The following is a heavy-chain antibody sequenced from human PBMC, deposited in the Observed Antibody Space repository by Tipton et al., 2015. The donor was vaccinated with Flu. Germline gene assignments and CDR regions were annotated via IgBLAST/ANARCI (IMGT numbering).Heavy chain of an antibody. CDR1: GGSISSYY. D-gene: IGHD6-19*01. Sequence: TLSLTCTVSGGSISSYYWSWIRQPPGKGLEWIGYIYYSGSTNYNPSLKSRVTISVDTSKNQFSLKLSSVTAADTAVYYCARDLRIRGQWLPDYYYYMDVWGKGTTVTVSS. V-gene: IGHV4-59*01. CDR2: IYYSGST. CDR3: ARDLRIRGQWLPDYYYYMDV. J-gene: IGHJ6*03.